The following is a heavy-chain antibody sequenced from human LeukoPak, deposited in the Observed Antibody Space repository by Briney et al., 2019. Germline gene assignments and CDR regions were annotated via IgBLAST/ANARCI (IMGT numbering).Heavy chain of an antibody. CDR3: ARDRATSIAVAGPGGY. J-gene: IGHJ4*02. CDR1: GFTFTNYG. CDR2: ISAYNGNT. Sequence: GASVKVSCKASGFTFTNYGFSWVRQAPGQGLEWMGWISAYNGNTNYAEKFQGRSTMTTDTSTSTAYMELRSLRADDTAVYYCARDRATSIAVAGPGGYWGQGTLVTVSS. D-gene: IGHD6-19*01. V-gene: IGHV1-18*01.